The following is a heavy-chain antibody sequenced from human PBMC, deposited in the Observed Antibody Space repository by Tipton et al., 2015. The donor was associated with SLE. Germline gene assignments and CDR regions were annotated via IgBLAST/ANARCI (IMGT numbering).Heavy chain of an antibody. J-gene: IGHJ6*03. CDR2: IYYSGST. CDR3: ARDHYYYYYMDV. CDR1: GGSISSSSYY. Sequence: LRLSCTVSGGSISSSSYYWGWIRQPPGKGLEWIGSIYYSGSTYYNPSLKSRVTISVDTSKNQFSLKLSSVTAADTAVYYCARDHYYYYYMDVWGKGTTVTVSS. V-gene: IGHV4-39*07.